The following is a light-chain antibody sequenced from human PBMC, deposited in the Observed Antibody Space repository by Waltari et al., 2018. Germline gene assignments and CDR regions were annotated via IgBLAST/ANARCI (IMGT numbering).Light chain of an antibody. CDR2: EVS. CDR3: TSFTSSATWV. J-gene: IGLJ3*02. Sequence: QSALTQPASVSGSPGQSITISCSGTSSDIGAYKHVSWYQQHPGKAPKHMIYEVSNRPSGVSNRFSGSKSGNTASLTISGLQADDESHYYCTSFTSSATWVFGGGTKVTVL. CDR1: SSDIGAYKH. V-gene: IGLV2-14*01.